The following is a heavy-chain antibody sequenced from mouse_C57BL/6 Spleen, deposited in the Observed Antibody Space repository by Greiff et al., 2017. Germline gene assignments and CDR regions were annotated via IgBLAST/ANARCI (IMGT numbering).Heavy chain of an antibody. V-gene: IGHV1-82*01. J-gene: IGHJ3*01. CDR3: AKPAWFAY. CDR1: GYAFSSSW. Sequence: QVQLQQSGPELVKPGASVKISCKASGYAFSSSWLNWVKQRPGKGLEWIGRIYPGDGDTNYNGKFKGKATLTADKSSSTAYMQLSSLTSDDSAVYFCAKPAWFAYWGQGTLVTVSA. CDR2: IYPGDGDT.